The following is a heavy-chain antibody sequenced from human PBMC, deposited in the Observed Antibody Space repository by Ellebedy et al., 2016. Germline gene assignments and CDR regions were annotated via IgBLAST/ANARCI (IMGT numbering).Heavy chain of an antibody. V-gene: IGHV3-23*01. D-gene: IGHD6-13*01. CDR1: GFTFKSYA. J-gene: IGHJ4*02. CDR3: ASSSSSIQFDY. CDR2: INNNAGRT. Sequence: GGSLRLXCAVSGFTFKSYATSWVRQAPGKGLEWVSGINNNAGRTYYADSVQGRFTISRDNSKNTLYLQMNSLRAEDTAIYYCASSSSSIQFDYWGQGTLVTVSS.